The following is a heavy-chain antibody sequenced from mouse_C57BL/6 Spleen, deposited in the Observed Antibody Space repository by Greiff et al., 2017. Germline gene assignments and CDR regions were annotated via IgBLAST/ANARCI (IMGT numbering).Heavy chain of an antibody. CDR1: GYSITSGYY. CDR3: AKLYDYVSWFAY. J-gene: IGHJ3*01. V-gene: IGHV3-6*01. Sequence: EVKLQESGPGLVKPSQSLSLTCSVTGYSITSGYYWNWIRQFPGNKLEWMGYISYDGSNNYNPSLENRISITRDTSKNQFFLKLNSVTTEDTATYYCAKLYDYVSWFAYWGQGTLVTVSA. D-gene: IGHD2-4*01. CDR2: ISYDGSN.